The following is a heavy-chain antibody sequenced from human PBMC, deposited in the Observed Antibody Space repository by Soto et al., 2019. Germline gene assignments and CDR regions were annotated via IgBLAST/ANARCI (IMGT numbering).Heavy chain of an antibody. CDR2: IWYDGSYK. CDR1: GFTFSTYG. J-gene: IGHJ4*02. CDR3: ARARYYDSSGYYSAFDY. Sequence: GGSLRLSCAASGFTFSTYGIHWVRQAPGKGLEWVSVIWYDGSYKFYADSVKGRFTISRDNSKNTLFLQMNSLRAEDTAVYYCARARYYDSSGYYSAFDYWGQGPLVTVSS. V-gene: IGHV3-33*01. D-gene: IGHD3-22*01.